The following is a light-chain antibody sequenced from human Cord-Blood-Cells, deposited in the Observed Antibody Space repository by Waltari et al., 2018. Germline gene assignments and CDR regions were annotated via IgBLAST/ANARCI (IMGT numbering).Light chain of an antibody. CDR3: QQSYRTTPIA. Sequence: DIHMTQSPSSLSASVGDRVTITCRASQSISRYLNWYQQKLGKALKLLIYAAASLQSGVPARCSCSVSGTGFTLISSRLKPEDFATYYCQQSYRTTPIALGQGAQLEIK. V-gene: IGKV1-39*01. CDR2: AAA. CDR1: QSISRY. J-gene: IGKJ5*01.